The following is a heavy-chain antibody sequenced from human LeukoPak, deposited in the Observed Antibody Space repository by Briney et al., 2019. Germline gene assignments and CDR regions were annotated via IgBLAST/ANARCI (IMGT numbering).Heavy chain of an antibody. CDR2: ISWDGGST. J-gene: IGHJ3*02. CDR1: GFTFDDYA. Sequence: GGSLRLSCAASGFTFDDYAMHWVRQAPGKGLEWVSLISWDGGSTYYADSVKGRFTISRDNSKNSLYLQMNSLRAEDTAVYYCARDIGPPIAVARVGAFDIWGQGTMVTVSS. CDR3: ARDIGPPIAVARVGAFDI. V-gene: IGHV3-43D*03. D-gene: IGHD6-19*01.